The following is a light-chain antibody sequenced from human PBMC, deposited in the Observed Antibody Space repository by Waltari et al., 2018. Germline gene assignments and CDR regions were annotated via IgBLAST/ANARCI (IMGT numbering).Light chain of an antibody. CDR3: CSYAGSSKGV. CDR2: AVS. Sequence: QSALTQPASVYGSPGQSITISCTGSSSDVGNYKRFSWYQQHPGKAPKLMIYAVSKRPSGVSDAFSVSKSGETASLTISGLQPEDEADYFCCSYAGSSKGVFGGGTKVTVL. CDR1: SSDVGNYKR. V-gene: IGLV2-23*02. J-gene: IGLJ2*01.